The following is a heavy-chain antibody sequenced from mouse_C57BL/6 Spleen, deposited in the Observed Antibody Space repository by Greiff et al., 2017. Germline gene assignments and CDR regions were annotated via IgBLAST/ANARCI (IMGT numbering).Heavy chain of an antibody. J-gene: IGHJ3*01. Sequence: VQLQQSGPELVKPGASVKIPCKASGYTFTDYNMDWVKQSHGKSLEWIGDINPNNGGTIYNQKFKGKATLTVDKSSSTAYMELRSLTSEDTAVYYCARAMTYEYDPWFAYWGQGTLVTVSA. CDR2: INPNNGGT. CDR3: ARAMTYEYDPWFAY. D-gene: IGHD2-4*01. CDR1: GYTFTDYN. V-gene: IGHV1-18*01.